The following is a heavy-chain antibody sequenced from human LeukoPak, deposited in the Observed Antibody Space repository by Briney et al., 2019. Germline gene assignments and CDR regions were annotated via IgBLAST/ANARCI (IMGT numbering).Heavy chain of an antibody. CDR2: ISYDGSNK. V-gene: IGHV3-30*01. J-gene: IGHJ5*02. CDR1: GFTFSSYA. Sequence: PGGSLRLSCAASGFTFSSYAVHWVRQAPGKGLEWVAVISYDGSNKYYADSVKGRFTISRDNSKNTLYLQMDSLRAEDTAVYYCARDIGKEFDPWGQGTLVTVSS. CDR3: ARDIGKEFDP. D-gene: IGHD1-26*01.